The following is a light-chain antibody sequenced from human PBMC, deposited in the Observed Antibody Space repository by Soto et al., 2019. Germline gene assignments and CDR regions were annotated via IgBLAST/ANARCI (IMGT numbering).Light chain of an antibody. CDR3: QQYGTSSRT. V-gene: IGKV1-5*03. CDR1: QTISTS. CDR2: LAS. J-gene: IGKJ1*01. Sequence: DIQMTQSPSTLSSFVGDRVTITCRASQTISTSLAWYQQKPGKAPKLLIYLASTLQSGVPARLSGSGSATEFTLSISSLQPDDFATYYCQQYGTSSRTFGQGTRWIS.